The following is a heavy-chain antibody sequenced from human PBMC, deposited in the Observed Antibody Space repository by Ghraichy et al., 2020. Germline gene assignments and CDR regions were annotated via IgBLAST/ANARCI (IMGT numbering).Heavy chain of an antibody. Sequence: GGSLRLSCQGSGYRFTSYWIGWVRQKPGKGLEWMGIIYPGDSDTRYNPSFQGQVTISADKSISTAYLQWSSLKASDTAMYFCARMGSSSMRNENNWFDPWGQGTLVTVSS. CDR2: IYPGDSDT. CDR3: ARMGSSSMRNENNWFDP. J-gene: IGHJ5*02. D-gene: IGHD3-3*02. V-gene: IGHV5-51*01. CDR1: GYRFTSYW.